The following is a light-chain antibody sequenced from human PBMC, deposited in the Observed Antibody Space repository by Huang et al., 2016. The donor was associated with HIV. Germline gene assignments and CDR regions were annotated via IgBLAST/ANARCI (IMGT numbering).Light chain of an antibody. V-gene: IGKV1-13*02. CDR3: QQLHSFPFT. CDR2: GAS. Sequence: AVHLTQSPSSLSASVWDTVIISCRASQAIGTSLAWYQHKTGKAPKLLIYGASSLQTGVPSRFSGDSAGTYFTLSISGLHTEDFATYFCQQLHSFPFTFGQGTQLDIK. CDR1: QAIGTS. J-gene: IGKJ5*01.